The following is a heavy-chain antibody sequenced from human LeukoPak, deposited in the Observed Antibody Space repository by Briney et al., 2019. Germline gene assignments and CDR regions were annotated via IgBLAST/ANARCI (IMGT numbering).Heavy chain of an antibody. CDR3: AREASTEIIGGMDV. Sequence: GGSLRLSCAASGFSFSSNGIHWVHQAPGKGLEWVSFIQTGGDPKYYADSVRGRFTISRDNSKKTCSLQMDSLRVEDTATYYCAREASTEIIGGMDVRGQGTTVTVTS. CDR2: IQTGGDPK. D-gene: IGHD2-8*02. V-gene: IGHV3-30*02. CDR1: GFSFSSNG. J-gene: IGHJ6*02.